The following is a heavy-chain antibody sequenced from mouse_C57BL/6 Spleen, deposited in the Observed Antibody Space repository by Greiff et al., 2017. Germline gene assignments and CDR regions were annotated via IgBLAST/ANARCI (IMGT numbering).Heavy chain of an antibody. CDR3: SRKVTAASWYFDV. CDR1: GYTFTDYN. V-gene: IGHV1-18*01. CDR2: INPNNGGT. D-gene: IGHD1-2*01. Sequence: VQLQQSGPELVKPGASVKIPCKASGYTFTDYNMDWVKQSHGKSLEWIGDINPNNGGTIYNQKFKGQATLSVDKSSSTAYMELRSLTSEDTAVYYCSRKVTAASWYFDVWGTETTVTVSS. J-gene: IGHJ1*03.